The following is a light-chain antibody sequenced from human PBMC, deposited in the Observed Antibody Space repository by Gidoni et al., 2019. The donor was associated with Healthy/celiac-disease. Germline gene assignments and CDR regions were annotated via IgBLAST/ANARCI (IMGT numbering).Light chain of an antibody. Sequence: DIQMNESPSSLSASVGDRLTITCRASQSISSYLNWYQQKPGKAPKLLIYAASSLQGGVPSRYSGSGSGTDFTLTIISLQPEDVATYYCQQSYNTPLFTFGPGTKVDIK. CDR3: QQSYNTPLFT. CDR2: AAS. V-gene: IGKV1-39*01. CDR1: QSISSY. J-gene: IGKJ3*01.